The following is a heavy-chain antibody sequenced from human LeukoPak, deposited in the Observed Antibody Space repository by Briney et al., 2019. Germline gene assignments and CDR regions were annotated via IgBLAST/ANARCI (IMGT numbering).Heavy chain of an antibody. CDR2: IYYSGST. D-gene: IGHD3-3*01. V-gene: IGHV4-59*01. CDR3: ARAILTIFGVVDAFDI. CDR1: GGSISSYY. J-gene: IGHJ3*02. Sequence: SETLSLTCTVSGGSISSYYWSWIRQPPGKGLEWIGYIYYSGSTNYNPSLKSRVTISVDTSKNQFSLKLSSVTAADTAVYYCARAILTIFGVVDAFDIWGQGTMVTVSS.